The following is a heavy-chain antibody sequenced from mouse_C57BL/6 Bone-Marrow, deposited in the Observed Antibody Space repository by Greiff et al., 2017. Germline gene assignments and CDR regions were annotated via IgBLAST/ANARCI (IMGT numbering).Heavy chain of an antibody. J-gene: IGHJ4*01. Sequence: QVQLQQPGAELVMPGASVKLSCKASGYTFTSYWMHWVKQRHGQGLEWIGEIDPSDSYTNYNQKFKGKSTLTVDKSSSTAYMQLSSLTSEDSAVYYCAREDGYYAMDYWGQGTSVTVSS. D-gene: IGHD2-3*01. V-gene: IGHV1-69*01. CDR1: GYTFTSYW. CDR2: IDPSDSYT. CDR3: AREDGYYAMDY.